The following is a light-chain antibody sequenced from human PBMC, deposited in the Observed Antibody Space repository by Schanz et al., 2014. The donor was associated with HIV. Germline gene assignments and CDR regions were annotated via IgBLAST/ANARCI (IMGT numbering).Light chain of an antibody. V-gene: IGKV3-11*01. CDR3: QQRSDWPPEVT. CDR2: DAS. J-gene: IGKJ3*01. Sequence: EIVMTQSPATLSVSPGERATLSCRASQSVSSNLAWYQQKPGQAPRLLIYDASIRATGVPARFSGSGSGTDFTLTISSLEPEDFAVYYCQQRSDWPPEVTFGPGTKVDIK. CDR1: QSVSSN.